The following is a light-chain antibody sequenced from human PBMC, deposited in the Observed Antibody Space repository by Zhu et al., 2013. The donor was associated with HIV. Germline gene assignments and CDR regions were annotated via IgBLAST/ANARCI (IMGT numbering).Light chain of an antibody. CDR1: QSIDTN. V-gene: IGKV3-20*01. CDR3: QQYGRSPVT. J-gene: IGKJ1*01. CDR2: GAS. Sequence: EIVMTQSPVTLSVSPGERATLSCRASQSIDTNLAWYQQKPGQAPRLLLYGASSRATGIPDRFSGSGSETDFTLTISRLEPEDFALYHCQQYGRSPVTFGQGTKVEIK.